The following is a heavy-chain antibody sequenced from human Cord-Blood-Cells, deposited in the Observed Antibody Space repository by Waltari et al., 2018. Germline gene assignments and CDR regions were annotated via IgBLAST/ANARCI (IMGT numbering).Heavy chain of an antibody. Sequence: EVQLVESGGGWVERGVSHTLFCGACVFSFSHLWVRWVPRARGRGRVGVGRIKRKTAGGTTAYAATVKGRFTISKDDSKNTLYLQMNSLKTEDAAVYYCTTEGGGYCSSTSCYDAFDIWGQGTMVTVSS. V-gene: IGHV3-15*01. J-gene: IGHJ3*02. CDR1: VFSFSHLW. CDR2: IKRKTAGGTT. D-gene: IGHD2-2*01. CDR3: TTEGGGYCSSTSCYDAFDI.